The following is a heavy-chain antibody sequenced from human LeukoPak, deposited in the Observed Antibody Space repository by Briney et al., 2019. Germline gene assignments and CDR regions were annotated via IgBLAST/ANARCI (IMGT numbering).Heavy chain of an antibody. J-gene: IGHJ4*02. D-gene: IGHD1-26*01. CDR3: AKDRVGGAYFDY. Sequence: GGSLRLSCAASGFTFSSYGMHWVRQAPGKGLEWVAVISYDGSNKYYADSVKGRFTISRDNSKNTLYLQMNSLRAEDTAVYYCAKDRVGGAYFDYWGQGTLVTVSS. V-gene: IGHV3-30*18. CDR1: GFTFSSYG. CDR2: ISYDGSNK.